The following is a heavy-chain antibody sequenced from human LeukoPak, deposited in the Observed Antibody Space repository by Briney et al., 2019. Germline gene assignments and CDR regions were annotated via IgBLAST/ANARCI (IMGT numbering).Heavy chain of an antibody. J-gene: IGHJ5*02. CDR2: INPGGGST. CDR3: AKDLRWDHPGLDP. V-gene: IGHV1-46*01. CDR1: GYSFTSYY. D-gene: IGHD4-23*01. Sequence: ASVKVSCKASGYSFTSYYIHWVRQAPGQGLESMGIINPGGGSTSYAQKFQDRVTMTRDTSTGTVYMELNSLRSEDTAVYYCAKDLRWDHPGLDPWGQGTLVIVSS.